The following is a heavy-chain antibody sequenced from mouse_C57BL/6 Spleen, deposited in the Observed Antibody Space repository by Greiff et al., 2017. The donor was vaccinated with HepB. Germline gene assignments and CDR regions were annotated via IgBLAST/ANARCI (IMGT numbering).Heavy chain of an antibody. V-gene: IGHV5-16*01. Sequence: EVQLQESEGGLVQPGSSMKLSCTASGFTFSDYYMAWVRQVPEKGLEWVANINYDGSSTYYLDSLKSRFIISRDNAKNILYLQMSSLKSEDTATYYCARGLPYYFDYWGQGTTLTVSS. J-gene: IGHJ2*01. CDR3: ARGLPYYFDY. CDR1: GFTFSDYY. CDR2: INYDGSST.